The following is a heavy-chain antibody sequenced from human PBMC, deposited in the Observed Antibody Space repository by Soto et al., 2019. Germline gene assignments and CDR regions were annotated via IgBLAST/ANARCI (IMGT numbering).Heavy chain of an antibody. Sequence: QVLLLQSGGEVKRPGSSVKVSCKASGDAFKSYAISWVRQAPGQGLEYMGGIIPSYDRAKYAQKFQGRLTVTADIYTSTVYMELSGLKSEDTAVYFCARDPTNDYGDDTCDYWGQGTKVIVSS. CDR3: ARDPTNDYGDDTCDY. CDR1: GDAFKSYA. D-gene: IGHD4-17*01. V-gene: IGHV1-69*06. J-gene: IGHJ4*02. CDR2: IIPSYDRA.